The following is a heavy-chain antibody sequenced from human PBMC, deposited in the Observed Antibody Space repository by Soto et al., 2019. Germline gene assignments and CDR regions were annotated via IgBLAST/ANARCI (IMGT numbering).Heavy chain of an antibody. CDR2: IIPILGIA. CDR1: GGTFSSYT. V-gene: IGHV1-69*08. J-gene: IGHJ6*02. CDR3: ARDSGGNSYYYYGMDV. D-gene: IGHD2-21*02. Sequence: QVQLVQSGAEVKKPGSSVKVSCKASGGTFSSYTISWVRQAPGQGLEWMGRIIPILGIANYAQKFQGRVTITADKSTSTADMELSSLRSEDTAVYYCARDSGGNSYYYYGMDVWGQGTTVTVAS.